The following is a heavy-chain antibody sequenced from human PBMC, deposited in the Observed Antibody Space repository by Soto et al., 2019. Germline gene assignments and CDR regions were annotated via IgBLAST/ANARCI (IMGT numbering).Heavy chain of an antibody. CDR1: GDSISSYY. D-gene: IGHD6-19*01. CDR3: ARRAGAVPGRIDF. J-gene: IGHJ4*02. V-gene: IGHV4-59*08. CDR2: IYYTGST. Sequence: HVQLQESGPGLVKPSENLSLICTVSGDSISSYYWSWIRQPPGKGLEWIGFIYYTGSTNYNPSLKSRVTISVDTSKNQLSLKLSSVTAADTAVYYCARRAGAVPGRIDFWGQGTLVTVSS.